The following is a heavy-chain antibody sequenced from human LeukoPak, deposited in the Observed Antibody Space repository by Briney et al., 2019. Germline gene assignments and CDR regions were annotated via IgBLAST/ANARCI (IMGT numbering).Heavy chain of an antibody. CDR3: ARNPIVGATTWFDP. CDR1: GFTFGSYE. J-gene: IGHJ5*02. Sequence: HPGGSLRLSCATSGFTFGSYEMNWVRQAPGKGLEWVSYISGSSRIIYYADSVKGRFTISRDNAKESLYLQMNSLRAEDTAVYYCARNPIVGATTWFDPWGQGTLVTVSS. CDR2: ISGSSRII. D-gene: IGHD1-26*01. V-gene: IGHV3-48*03.